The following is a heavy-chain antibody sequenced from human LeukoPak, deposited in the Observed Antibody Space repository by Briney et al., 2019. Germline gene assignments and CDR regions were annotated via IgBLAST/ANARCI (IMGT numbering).Heavy chain of an antibody. CDR1: GFTFSSYW. D-gene: IGHD3-16*02. CDR2: IKQDGSEK. V-gene: IGHV3-7*01. J-gene: IGHJ4*02. CDR3: ARVGKGDQYYDYVWGSYRPYYFDY. Sequence: GGSLGLSCAASGFTFSSYWMSWVRQAPGKGLEWVANIKQDGSEKYYVDSVKGRFTISRDNAKNSLYLQMNSLRAEDTAVYYCARVGKGDQYYDYVWGSYRPYYFDYWGQGTLVTVSS.